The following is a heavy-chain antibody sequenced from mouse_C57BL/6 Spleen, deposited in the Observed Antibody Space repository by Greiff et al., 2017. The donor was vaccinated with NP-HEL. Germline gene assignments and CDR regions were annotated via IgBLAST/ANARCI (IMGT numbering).Heavy chain of an antibody. Sequence: QVQLQQPGAELVKPGASVKMSCKASGYTFTSYWITWVKQRPGQGLEWIGDIYPGSGSTNYNEKFKSKATLTVDTSSSTAYMQLSSLTSEDSAVYYGARSPLITTGVATEDYWGQGTTLTVSS. V-gene: IGHV1-55*01. D-gene: IGHD1-1*01. J-gene: IGHJ2*01. CDR1: GYTFTSYW. CDR2: IYPGSGST. CDR3: ARSPLITTGVATEDY.